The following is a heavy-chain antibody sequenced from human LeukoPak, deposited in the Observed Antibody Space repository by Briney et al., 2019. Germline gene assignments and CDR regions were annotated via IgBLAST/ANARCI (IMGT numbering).Heavy chain of an antibody. CDR2: ISYDGSNK. V-gene: IGHV3-30-3*01. Sequence: GSLRLSCAASGFTFSSYAMHWVRQAPGKGLEWVAVISYDGSNKYYADSVKGRFTISRDNSKNTLYLQMNNLRAEDTAVYYCASNEGSFYYYYGMDVWGQGTTVTVSS. J-gene: IGHJ6*02. CDR1: GFTFSSYA. D-gene: IGHD2-8*01. CDR3: ASNEGSFYYYYGMDV.